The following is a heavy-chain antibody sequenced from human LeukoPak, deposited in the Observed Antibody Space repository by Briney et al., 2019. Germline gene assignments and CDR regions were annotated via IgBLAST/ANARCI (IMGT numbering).Heavy chain of an antibody. CDR1: GGSISTSNYC. V-gene: IGHV4-61*09. D-gene: IGHD3-22*01. J-gene: IGHJ6*03. Sequence: SETLSLTCTVSGGSISTSNYCWSWIRQPAGKGLEWIGHICTSGSTNYNPSLKSRVTMSVDTSNNEFSLKLNSVTAADTAVYYCARTYDSPGYYSPDYYYMDVWGKGTTVTISS. CDR2: ICTSGST. CDR3: ARTYDSPGYYSPDYYYMDV.